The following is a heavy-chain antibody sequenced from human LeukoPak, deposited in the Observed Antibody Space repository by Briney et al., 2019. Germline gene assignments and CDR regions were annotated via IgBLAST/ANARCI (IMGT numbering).Heavy chain of an antibody. J-gene: IGHJ4*02. CDR1: GGSISSGSYY. CDR3: AKLHRQWLVEDY. CDR2: IYTSGST. Sequence: SQTLSLTCTVSGGSISSGSYYWSWIRQPAGKGLEWIGRIYTSGSTNYNPSLKSRVTISVDTSKNQFSLKLSSVTAADTAVYYCAKLHRQWLVEDYWGQGTLVTVSS. D-gene: IGHD6-19*01. V-gene: IGHV4-61*02.